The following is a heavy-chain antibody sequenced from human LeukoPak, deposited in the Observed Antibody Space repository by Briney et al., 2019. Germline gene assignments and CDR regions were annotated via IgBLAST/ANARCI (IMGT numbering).Heavy chain of an antibody. D-gene: IGHD3-10*01. CDR1: GFTVSRNF. CDR3: ARDRGLLDAFDI. Sequence: GGSLRLSCAASGFTVSRNFMSWVRQAPGKGLEWVSVIYSGGSTYYGDSVKGRFTISRDNSKNTLYLQMNSLRAEDTAVYYCARDRGLLDAFDIWGQGTMVIVSS. V-gene: IGHV3-53*01. CDR2: IYSGGST. J-gene: IGHJ3*02.